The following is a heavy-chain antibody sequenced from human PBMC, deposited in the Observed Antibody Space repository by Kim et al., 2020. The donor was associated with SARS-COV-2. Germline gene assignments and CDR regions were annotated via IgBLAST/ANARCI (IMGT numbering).Heavy chain of an antibody. J-gene: IGHJ5*02. V-gene: IGHV4-39*02. CDR3: ARDIVVVPAAMGGWFDP. Sequence: LKGRVTISVDTSKNQFSLKLSSVTAADTAVYYCARDIVVVPAAMGGWFDPWGQGTLVTVSS. D-gene: IGHD2-2*01.